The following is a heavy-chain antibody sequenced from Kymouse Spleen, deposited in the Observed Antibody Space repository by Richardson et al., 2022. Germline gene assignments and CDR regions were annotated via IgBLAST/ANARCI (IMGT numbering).Heavy chain of an antibody. Sequence: QVQLQQWGAGLLKPSETLSLTCAVYGGSFSGYYWSWIRQPPGKGLEWIGEINHSGSTNYNPSLKSRVTISVDTSKNQFSLKLSSVTAADTAVYYCARGAVRGDHYYYYGMDVWGQGTTVTVSS. V-gene: IGHV4-34*01. D-gene: IGHD3-10*01. CDR2: INHSGST. CDR3: ARGAVRGDHYYYYGMDV. J-gene: IGHJ6*02. CDR1: GGSFSGYY.